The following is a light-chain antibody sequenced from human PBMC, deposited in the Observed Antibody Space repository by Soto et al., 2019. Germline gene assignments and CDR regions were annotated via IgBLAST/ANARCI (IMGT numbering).Light chain of an antibody. J-gene: IGKJ1*01. CDR3: QQYSDYPRT. Sequence: DIQMTQSPSTLSASVGDRVTITCRASQSISSQLAWYQQKPGKAPKLLIYDASSLESGVPSRFSGSGSGTEFTLTISSLQPGDFATYYCQQYSDYPRTFGQGTKVDIK. CDR1: QSISSQ. V-gene: IGKV1-5*01. CDR2: DAS.